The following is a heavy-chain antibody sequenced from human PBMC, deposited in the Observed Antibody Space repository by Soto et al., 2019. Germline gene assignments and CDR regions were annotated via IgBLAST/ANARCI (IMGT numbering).Heavy chain of an antibody. D-gene: IGHD4-17*01. Sequence: SETLSLTCTVSGGSISNGGYYWSWIRQHPGKGLEWIGYIYYSGSTYYNPSLKSRVTISVDTSKNQFSLKLSSVTAADTAVYYCARGAYGAKPNYYYYGMDVWGQGTTVTVSS. CDR2: IYYSGST. CDR3: ARGAYGAKPNYYYYGMDV. CDR1: GGSISNGGYY. V-gene: IGHV4-31*03. J-gene: IGHJ6*02.